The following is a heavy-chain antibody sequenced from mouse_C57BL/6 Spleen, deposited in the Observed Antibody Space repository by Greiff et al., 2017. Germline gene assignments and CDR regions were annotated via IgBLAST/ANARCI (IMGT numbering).Heavy chain of an antibody. Sequence: QVQLQQPGAELVRPGSSVKLSCKASGYTFTSYWMHWVKQRPIQGLEWIGNIDPSDSETHSNQKFKDKATFTVDKSSTTAYMQLSSLTSEDSAVYYWARSRGRLRREGVDYWGQGTTLTVSS. V-gene: IGHV1-52*01. CDR3: ARSRGRLRREGVDY. D-gene: IGHD1-2*01. CDR1: GYTFTSYW. J-gene: IGHJ2*01. CDR2: IDPSDSET.